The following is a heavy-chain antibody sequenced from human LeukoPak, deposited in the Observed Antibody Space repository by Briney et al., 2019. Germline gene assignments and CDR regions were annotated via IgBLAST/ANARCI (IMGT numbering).Heavy chain of an antibody. D-gene: IGHD1-14*01. J-gene: IGHJ3*02. V-gene: IGHV4-61*02. CDR3: ARGRRYGAFDI. Sequence: SETLSLTCTVSGGSISSGSYYWSWIRQPAGKGLEWIGRIYTSGSTNYNPSLKSRVTISVDTSKNQFSLKLSSVTAADTAVCYCARGRRYGAFDIWGQGTMVTVSS. CDR2: IYTSGST. CDR1: GGSISSGSYY.